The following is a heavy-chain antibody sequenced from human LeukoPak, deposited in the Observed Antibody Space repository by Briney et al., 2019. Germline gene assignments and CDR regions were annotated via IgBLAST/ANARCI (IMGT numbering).Heavy chain of an antibody. CDR3: ARDPWAVTSYFDH. Sequence: GGSLRLSCAASGSTFSIYSMNWVRQAPGKGLEWVSSISSSSSYIYYADSVKGRFTISRDNAKNSLYLQMNSLRAEDTAVYCCARDPWAVTSYFDHWGQGSLVTVSS. CDR1: GSTFSIYS. V-gene: IGHV3-21*01. D-gene: IGHD4-17*01. J-gene: IGHJ4*02. CDR2: ISSSSSYI.